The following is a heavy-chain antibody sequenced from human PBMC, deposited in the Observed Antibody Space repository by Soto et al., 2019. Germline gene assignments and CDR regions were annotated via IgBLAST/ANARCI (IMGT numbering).Heavy chain of an antibody. J-gene: IGHJ4*02. CDR3: AKLATGTIGARASVYY. CDR1: GFTFSSYA. V-gene: IGHV3-23*01. Sequence: GGSLRLSCAASGFTFSSYAMSWVRQAPGKGLEWVSAISGSGGSTYYADSVKGRFTISRDNSKNTLYLQMNSLRAEDTAVYYCAKLATGTIGARASVYYWGQGTLVTVSS. D-gene: IGHD1-7*01. CDR2: ISGSGGST.